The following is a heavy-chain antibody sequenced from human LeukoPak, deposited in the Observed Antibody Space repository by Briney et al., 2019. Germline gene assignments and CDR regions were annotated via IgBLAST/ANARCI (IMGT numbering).Heavy chain of an antibody. V-gene: IGHV3-48*04. D-gene: IGHD1-1*01. CDR2: SSGGGGNI. J-gene: IGHJ6*03. CDR3: ATTGNFYDMDV. CDR1: GFSFSSTR. Sequence: GGSLRLCCAAAGFSFSSTRRRGGREAGGGGGGGLSYSSGGGGNIYYADSVQGRFTIPRDNAKSSLYLQMSSLRAEDTALYFCATTGNFYDMDVWAKGTTLTVSS.